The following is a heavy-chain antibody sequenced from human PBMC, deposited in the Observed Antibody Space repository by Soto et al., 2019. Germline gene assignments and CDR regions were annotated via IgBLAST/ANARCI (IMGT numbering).Heavy chain of an antibody. CDR1: GFSFSDYY. J-gene: IGHJ4*02. D-gene: IGHD6-19*01. CDR2: ITHRGSII. V-gene: IGHV3-11*01. CDR3: ARLAVAGTHYFDN. Sequence: QVQLVESGGGLVKPGGSLRLSCAASGFSFSDYYMSWIRQAPGKGLECVSYITHRGSIIHYADSVKGRFTISRDNAKNSLYLQMNRLRAEDTAVYYCARLAVAGTHYFDNWGQGTLVTVSS.